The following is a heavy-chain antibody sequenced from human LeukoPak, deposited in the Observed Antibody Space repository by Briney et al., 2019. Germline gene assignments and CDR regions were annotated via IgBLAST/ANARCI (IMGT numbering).Heavy chain of an antibody. D-gene: IGHD3-10*01. CDR3: ARGPFGDNYYMDV. J-gene: IGHJ6*03. CDR2: IIPIFGTA. CDR1: GGTFSSYA. V-gene: IGHV1-69*05. Sequence: GASVTVSCKASGGTFSSYAISWVRQAPGQGLEWMGGIIPIFGTANYAQKFQGRVTITTDESTSTAYMELSSLRSEDTAVYYCARGPFGDNYYMDVWGKGTTVTVSS.